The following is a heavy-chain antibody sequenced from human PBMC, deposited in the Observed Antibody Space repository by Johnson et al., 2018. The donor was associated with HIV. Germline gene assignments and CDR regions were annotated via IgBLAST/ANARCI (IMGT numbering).Heavy chain of an antibody. CDR3: ARGIAVSNWVDI. Sequence: VQLVESGGGVVQPGGSLRLSCAASGFTFSSYAMSWVRQAPGKGLEWVSAISGSGGSTYYADSVKGRFTISRDNSKNTLYLQMNSLRAEDTAVYYCARGIAVSNWVDIWGQGTMVTVSS. CDR1: GFTFSSYA. V-gene: IGHV3-23*04. CDR2: ISGSGGST. D-gene: IGHD6-19*01. J-gene: IGHJ3*02.